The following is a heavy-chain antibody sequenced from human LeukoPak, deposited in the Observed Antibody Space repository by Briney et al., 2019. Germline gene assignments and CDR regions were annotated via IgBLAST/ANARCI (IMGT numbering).Heavy chain of an antibody. J-gene: IGHJ4*02. V-gene: IGHV3-7*01. CDR3: MRDRSLAEDD. D-gene: IGHD1-14*01. CDR1: GFTFSGHW. Sequence: GGSLRLSCAASGFTFSGHWKSWVRQAPGKGLEWVANINQGGSDKYYVDSVKGRFTISRDNANNLLYLQMNSLRGEDTAVYYCMRDRSLAEDDWGQGTLVTVSS. CDR2: INQGGSDK.